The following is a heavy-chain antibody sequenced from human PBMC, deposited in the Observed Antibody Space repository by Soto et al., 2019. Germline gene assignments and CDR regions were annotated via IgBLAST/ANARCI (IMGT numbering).Heavy chain of an antibody. CDR3: ARWDCMDV. Sequence: QVQLVESGGGVVQPGRSLRLSCAASGFTFSSYVMHWVRQAPGKGLEWVAVIWYDGSNKYYADSVKGRFTISRDNSKNTLYLHMTSLRAEDTAVYYWARWDCMDVWGQVTTVTVSS. D-gene: IGHD1-26*01. CDR1: GFTFSSYV. J-gene: IGHJ6*02. V-gene: IGHV3-33*01. CDR2: IWYDGSNK.